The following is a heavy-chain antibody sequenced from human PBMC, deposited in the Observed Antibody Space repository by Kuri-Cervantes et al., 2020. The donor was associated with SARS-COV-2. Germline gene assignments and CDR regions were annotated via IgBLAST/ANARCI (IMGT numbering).Heavy chain of an antibody. J-gene: IGHJ5*02. CDR2: ISSSSSYT. CDR1: GFTFSDYY. D-gene: IGHD4-11*01. Sequence: GGSLRLSCAASGFTFSDYYMSWIRQAPGKGLEWVSYISSSSSYTNYADSVKGRFTISRDNAKNSLYLQMNSLRAEDTAVYYCARVGQMGLQKNWFDPWGQGTLVTVSS. V-gene: IGHV3-11*06. CDR3: ARVGQMGLQKNWFDP.